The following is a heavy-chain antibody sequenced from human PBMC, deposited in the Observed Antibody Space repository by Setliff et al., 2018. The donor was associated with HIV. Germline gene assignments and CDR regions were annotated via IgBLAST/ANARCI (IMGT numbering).Heavy chain of an antibody. Sequence: KPSETLSLTCTVSGDSISSSNYYWGWIRQPPGEGLEWIGTIYYNGNTYYNPSLKSRVTISVDTSKNQFSLNLNSVGAADTAVYYCARHPAVAGLGAGLFYGMDVWGQGTTVTVS. V-gene: IGHV4-39*01. D-gene: IGHD6-19*01. CDR1: GDSISSSNYY. CDR2: IYYNGNT. J-gene: IGHJ6*02. CDR3: ARHPAVAGLGAGLFYGMDV.